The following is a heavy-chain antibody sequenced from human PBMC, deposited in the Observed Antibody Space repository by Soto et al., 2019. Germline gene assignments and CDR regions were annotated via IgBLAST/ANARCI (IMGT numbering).Heavy chain of an antibody. Sequence: ASVKVSCKASGYTFTGYYMHWVRQAPGQGLEWMGWINPNSGGTNYAQKFQGWVTMTRDTSISTAYMELSRLRSDDTAVYYCAIGADIVVVVAATFHYYGMDVWGQ. V-gene: IGHV1-2*04. J-gene: IGHJ6*02. D-gene: IGHD2-15*01. CDR2: INPNSGGT. CDR1: GYTFTGYY. CDR3: AIGADIVVVVAATFHYYGMDV.